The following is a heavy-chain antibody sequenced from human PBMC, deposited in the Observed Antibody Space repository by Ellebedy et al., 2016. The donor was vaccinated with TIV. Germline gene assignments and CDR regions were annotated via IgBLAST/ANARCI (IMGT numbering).Heavy chain of an antibody. J-gene: IGHJ4*02. D-gene: IGHD4-17*01. CDR3: ARPLRSTVTTSIYFDY. CDR2: IYYSGST. Sequence: SETLSLTXTVSGGSISSSSYFWGRIRPPPGKGLEWIGIIYYSGSTYYNPSLNSRVSISLDTSKNQFSLNLSSVTAADAAVYYCARPLRSTVTTSIYFDYWGQGALVTVSS. CDR1: GGSISSSSYF. V-gene: IGHV4-39*01.